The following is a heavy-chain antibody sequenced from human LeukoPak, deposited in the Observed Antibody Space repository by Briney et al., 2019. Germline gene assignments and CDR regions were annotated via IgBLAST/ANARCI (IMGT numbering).Heavy chain of an antibody. Sequence: PSETLSLTCTVSGGSISSSSYYWGWIRQPPGKGLEWIGSIYYSGSTYYNPSLKIRVTISVDTSKNQFSLKLSSVTAADTAVYYCARHQDDSSGYYYTASFDYWGQGTLVTVSS. D-gene: IGHD3-22*01. CDR3: ARHQDDSSGYYYTASFDY. CDR2: IYYSGST. J-gene: IGHJ4*02. V-gene: IGHV4-39*01. CDR1: GGSISSSSYY.